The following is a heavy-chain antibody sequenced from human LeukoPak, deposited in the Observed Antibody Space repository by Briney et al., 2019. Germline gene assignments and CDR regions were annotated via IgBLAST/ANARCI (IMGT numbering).Heavy chain of an antibody. Sequence: GGSLRLSCAASGFTFSKHGMNWVRQAPGKGLEWVSYISDSSSRILYADSVKGRFTISRDNSKNSVYLQMNSLRAEDTAVYYCAKDFYDFWSGYYEDFDYWGQGTLVTVSS. CDR3: AKDFYDFWSGYYEDFDY. J-gene: IGHJ4*02. CDR1: GFTFSKHG. CDR2: ISDSSSRI. D-gene: IGHD3-3*01. V-gene: IGHV3-48*04.